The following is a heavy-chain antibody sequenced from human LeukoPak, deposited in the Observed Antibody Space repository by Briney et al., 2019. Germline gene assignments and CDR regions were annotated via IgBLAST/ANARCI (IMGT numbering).Heavy chain of an antibody. CDR3: ARDCSSTSCLNWFDP. V-gene: IGHV3-21*01. CDR2: ISSSSSYI. D-gene: IGHD2-2*01. CDR1: GLTFSSHW. Sequence: GGSLRLSCAASGLTFSSHWMHWVRQAPGKGLEWVSSISSSSSYIYYADSVKGRFTISRDNAKNSLYLQMNSLRAEDTAVYYCARDCSSTSCLNWFDPWGQGTLVTVSS. J-gene: IGHJ5*02.